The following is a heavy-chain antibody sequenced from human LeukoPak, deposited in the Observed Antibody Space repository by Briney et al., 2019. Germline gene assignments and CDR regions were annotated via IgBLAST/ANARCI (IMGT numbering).Heavy chain of an antibody. J-gene: IGHJ4*02. Sequence: ASVNVSCKASGYTFTSYGISWVRQAPGQALEWMGWISAYNGNTNYAQKLQGRVTMTTDTSTSTAYMELRSLRSDDTAVYYCARVGIQRGVFGVVMTEFDYWGQGTLVTVSS. CDR1: GYTFTSYG. D-gene: IGHD3-3*01. CDR2: ISAYNGNT. V-gene: IGHV1-18*01. CDR3: ARVGIQRGVFGVVMTEFDY.